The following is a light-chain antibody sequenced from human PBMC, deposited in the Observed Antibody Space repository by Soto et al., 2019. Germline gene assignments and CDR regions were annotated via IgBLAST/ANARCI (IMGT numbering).Light chain of an antibody. CDR3: QHYKMYSPWT. J-gene: IGKJ1*01. V-gene: IGKV1-5*01. CDR1: QSITTW. Sequence: DIQMTQTPSTVSAYVGDSVTITCRASQSITTWLAWYQQRPGKAPKLLIDEGSSLQSGVSSRFSGSRSGTEVTLTIRSLQPEDFATYYCQHYKMYSPWTFGQ. CDR2: EGS.